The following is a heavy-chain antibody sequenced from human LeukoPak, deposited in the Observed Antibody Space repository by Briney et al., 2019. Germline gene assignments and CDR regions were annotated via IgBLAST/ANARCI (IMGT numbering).Heavy chain of an antibody. J-gene: IGHJ4*02. CDR1: AFTFSAYA. CDR2: ISYDGSNK. CDR3: AKEVALSYYDSSGYPPSYYFDY. Sequence: SGGSLRLSCAASAFTFSAYAMHWVRQAPGKGLEWVAVISYDGSNKYYADSVKGRFTISRDNSKNTLYLQMNSLRAEDTAVYYCAKEVALSYYDSSGYPPSYYFDYWGQGTLVTVSS. V-gene: IGHV3-30*18. D-gene: IGHD3-22*01.